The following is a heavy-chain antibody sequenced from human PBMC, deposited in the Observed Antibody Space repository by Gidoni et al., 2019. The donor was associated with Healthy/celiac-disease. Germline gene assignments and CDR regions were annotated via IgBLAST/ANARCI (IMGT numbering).Heavy chain of an antibody. Sequence: QVQLVESGGGVVQPGRSLRLSCAASGFTFSSYGMHWVRQAPGKGLEWVAVISDDGSNKYYADSVKGRINISRDNFKNTLDLQMNSLRAEDTAVYYCAKDLVLFGELLSSYYYYYYVMDVWGQGTTVTVSS. CDR2: ISDDGSNK. J-gene: IGHJ6*02. V-gene: IGHV3-30*18. D-gene: IGHD3-10*02. CDR1: GFTFSSYG. CDR3: AKDLVLFGELLSSYYYYYYVMDV.